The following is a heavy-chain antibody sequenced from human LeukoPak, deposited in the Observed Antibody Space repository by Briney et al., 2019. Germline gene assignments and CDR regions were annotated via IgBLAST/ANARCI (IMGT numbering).Heavy chain of an antibody. CDR3: ARDRPYARFGEYSTLFDY. J-gene: IGHJ4*02. D-gene: IGHD3-10*01. V-gene: IGHV3-21*01. CDR1: GFTFSSYS. Sequence: GGSLRLSCAASGFTFSSYSMNWVRQAPGKGLEWVSSISSSSSYIYYADSVKGRFTISRDNAKNSLYLQMNSLRAEDTAVYYCARDRPYARFGEYSTLFDYWGQGTLVTVSS. CDR2: ISSSSSYI.